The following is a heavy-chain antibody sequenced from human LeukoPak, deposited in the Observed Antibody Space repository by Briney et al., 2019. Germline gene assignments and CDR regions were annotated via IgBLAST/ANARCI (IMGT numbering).Heavy chain of an antibody. CDR1: GDSIGSHY. CDR2: IFYVGST. CDR3: SRDYYDSRGEAFDT. J-gene: IGHJ3*02. D-gene: IGHD3-22*01. Sequence: SETLSLTCTVSGDSIGSHYWSWIRQPPGKGLEWIGYIFYVGSTYYNPSLNSRVTISVDTRKNQLYLKPNYVTPADTAVYYWSRDYYDSRGEAFDTGGKGTMVTVSP. V-gene: IGHV4-59*11.